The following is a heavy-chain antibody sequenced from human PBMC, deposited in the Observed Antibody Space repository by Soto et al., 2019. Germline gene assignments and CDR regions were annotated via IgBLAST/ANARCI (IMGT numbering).Heavy chain of an antibody. CDR3: ATWHEREHAYDV. Sequence: DVQLVESGGGLIQPGESLRLSCAASGFTISGKKYVAWVRQAPGKGLEWVSALYDLDGSFYAASVKGRFTTSSDSSKTTVYLRMNDLRPDDTAVYYCATWHEREHAYDVGGQGTPVTVSS. J-gene: IGHJ3*01. V-gene: IGHV3-53*01. CDR2: LYDLDGS. CDR1: GFTISGKKY. D-gene: IGHD1-1*01.